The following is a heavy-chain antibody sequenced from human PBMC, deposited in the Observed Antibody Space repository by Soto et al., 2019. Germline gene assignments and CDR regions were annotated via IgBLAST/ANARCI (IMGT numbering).Heavy chain of an antibody. J-gene: IGHJ4*02. CDR2: ISGSGGST. D-gene: IGHD3-3*01. CDR1: GFTFSSYA. Sequence: GGSLRLSCAASGFTFSSYAMSWVRQAPGKGLEWVSAISGSGGSTYYADSVKGRFTISRDNSKNTLYLQMNSLRAEDTAVYYCAKDRVSHDFWSRFDYWGQGTLVTVSS. CDR3: AKDRVSHDFWSRFDY. V-gene: IGHV3-23*01.